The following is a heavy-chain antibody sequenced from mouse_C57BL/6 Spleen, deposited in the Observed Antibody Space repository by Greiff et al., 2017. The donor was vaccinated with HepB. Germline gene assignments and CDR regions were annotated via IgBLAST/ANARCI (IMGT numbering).Heavy chain of an antibody. CDR3: ARGKDYDVDY. CDR1: GYTFTNYW. J-gene: IGHJ2*01. CDR2: IYPGGGYT. V-gene: IGHV1-63*01. D-gene: IGHD2-4*01. Sequence: QVQLQQSGAELVRPGTSVKMSCKASGYTFTNYWIGWAKQRPGHGLEWIGDIYPGGGYTNYNEKFKGKATLTADKSSSTACMQFSSLTSEDSAIYYCARGKDYDVDYWGQGTTLTVSS.